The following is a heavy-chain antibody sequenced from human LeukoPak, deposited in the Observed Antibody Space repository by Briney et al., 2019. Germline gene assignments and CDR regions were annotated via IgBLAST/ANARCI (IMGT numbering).Heavy chain of an antibody. V-gene: IGHV4-61*01. D-gene: IGHD3-10*01. J-gene: IGHJ5*02. Sequence: ASETLSLTCTVTGGSITSSSYYWGWIRQPPGKGLEWIGYIYYSGSTNYNPSLKSRVTISVDTSKNQFSLKLSSVTAADTAVYYCAREYYGSGSYYSRAWFDPWGQGTLVTVSS. CDR1: GGSITSSSYY. CDR2: IYYSGST. CDR3: AREYYGSGSYYSRAWFDP.